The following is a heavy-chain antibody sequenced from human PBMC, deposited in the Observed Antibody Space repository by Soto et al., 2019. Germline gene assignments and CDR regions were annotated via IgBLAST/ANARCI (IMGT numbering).Heavy chain of an antibody. CDR2: INHSGST. V-gene: IGHV4-34*01. CDR1: GGSFSGYY. J-gene: IGHJ5*02. D-gene: IGHD3-10*01. CDR3: ARGVLLYYYGSGSTHWFDP. Sequence: PSETLSLTCAVYGGSFSGYYWSWIRQPPGKGLEWIGEINHSGSTNYNPSLKSRVTISVDTSKNQFSLKLSSVTAADTAVYYCARGVLLYYYGSGSTHWFDPWGQGTLVPSPQ.